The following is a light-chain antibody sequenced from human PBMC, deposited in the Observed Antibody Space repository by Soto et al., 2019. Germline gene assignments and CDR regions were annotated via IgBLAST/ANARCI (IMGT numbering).Light chain of an antibody. CDR3: QSYDSSLSGSV. CDR2: GNS. J-gene: IGLJ1*01. V-gene: IGLV1-40*01. Sequence: QSVLTQPPSVSGAPGQRVTISCTGSSSNIGAGYDVHWYQQLPGTVPKLLIYGNSNRPSGVPDRFSGSKSGTSASLAITGLQAEDEADYYCQSYDSSLSGSVLGTGTKLTVL. CDR1: SSNIGAGYD.